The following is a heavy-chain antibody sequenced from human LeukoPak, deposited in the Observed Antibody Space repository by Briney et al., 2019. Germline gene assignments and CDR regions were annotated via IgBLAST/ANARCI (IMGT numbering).Heavy chain of an antibody. CDR1: GGSISSYY. J-gene: IGHJ5*02. D-gene: IGHD6-13*01. CDR3: ARDTARAAAGRGWFDP. Sequence: KPSETLSLTCTVSGGSISSYYWSWIPQPAGKGLEWIGRIYTSGSTNYNPSLKSRVTMSVDTSKNQFSLKLSSVTAADTAVYYCARDTARAAAGRGWFDPWGQGTLVTVSS. CDR2: IYTSGST. V-gene: IGHV4-4*07.